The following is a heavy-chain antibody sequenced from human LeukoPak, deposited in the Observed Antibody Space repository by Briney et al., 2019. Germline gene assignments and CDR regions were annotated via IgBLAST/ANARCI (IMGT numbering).Heavy chain of an antibody. Sequence: SVKVSCKASGGTFSSYAISWVRQAPGQGLEWMGGIIPIFGTANYAQKFQGRVTITTDESTSTAYMELSSLRSEDTAVYYCAIQTTVTLTPNYYYYYYMDVWGKGTTVTVSS. J-gene: IGHJ6*03. V-gene: IGHV1-69*05. CDR1: GGTFSSYA. D-gene: IGHD4-11*01. CDR3: AIQTTVTLTPNYYYYYYMDV. CDR2: IIPIFGTA.